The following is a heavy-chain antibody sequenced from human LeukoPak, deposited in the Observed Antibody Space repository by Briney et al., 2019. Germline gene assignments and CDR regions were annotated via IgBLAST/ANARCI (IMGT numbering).Heavy chain of an antibody. CDR1: GGTFSSYT. CDR2: IIPILGIA. J-gene: IGHJ3*02. D-gene: IGHD2-2*02. V-gene: IGHV1-69*02. Sequence: SVKVSCKASGGTFSSYTISWVRQAPGQGLEWMGRIIPILGIANYAQKFQGRVTITADKFTSTAYMELSSLRSEDTAVYYCASRYCSSTSCYTLSAFDIWGQGTMVTVSS. CDR3: ASRYCSSTSCYTLSAFDI.